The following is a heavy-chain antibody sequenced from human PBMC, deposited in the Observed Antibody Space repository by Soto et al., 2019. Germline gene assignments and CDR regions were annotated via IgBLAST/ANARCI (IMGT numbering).Heavy chain of an antibody. J-gene: IGHJ6*03. CDR2: IYRSGST. Sequence: SETLSLTCTVSGDSVRNQYWSWIRRPPGRGLEWIGYIYRSGSTKYNPSLKSRLTISVDTSKNQFSLKLSSVTAADTAVYYCARSLDYGHMDVWGKGTTVTVSS. CDR3: ARSLDYGHMDV. V-gene: IGHV4-4*09. D-gene: IGHD3-16*01. CDR1: GDSVRNQY.